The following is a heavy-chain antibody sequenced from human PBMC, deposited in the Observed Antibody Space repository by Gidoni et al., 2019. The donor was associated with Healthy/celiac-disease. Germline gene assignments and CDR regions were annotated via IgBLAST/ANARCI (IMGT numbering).Heavy chain of an antibody. CDR3: AKDGARTVTTPYYFDY. D-gene: IGHD4-17*01. CDR2: ISGSGGST. V-gene: IGHV3-23*01. CDR1: GFTFSSYA. J-gene: IGHJ4*02. Sequence: GFTFSSYAMSWVRQAPGKGLEWLSAISGSGGSTYYADSVKGRFTISRDNSKNTLYLQMNSLRAEDTAVYYCAKDGARTVTTPYYFDYWGQGTLVTASS.